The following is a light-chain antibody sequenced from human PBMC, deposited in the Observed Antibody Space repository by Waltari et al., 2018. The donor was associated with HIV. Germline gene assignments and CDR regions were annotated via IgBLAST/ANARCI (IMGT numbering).Light chain of an antibody. CDR3: SSYAGSAVV. CDR1: GNDDGGYNY. J-gene: IGLJ2*01. V-gene: IGLV2-8*01. CDR2: DVT. Sequence: QSALTQPPSASGSPGQSVTISCTGTGNDDGGYNYVSWYQLHPGKAPKLLIYDVTKRPSGVPDRFSGSKSGNTASLTVSGLQGDDEADYYCSSYAGSAVVFGGGTKLTVL.